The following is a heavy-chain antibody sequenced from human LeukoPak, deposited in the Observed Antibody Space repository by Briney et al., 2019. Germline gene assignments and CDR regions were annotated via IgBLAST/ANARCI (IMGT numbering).Heavy chain of an antibody. V-gene: IGHV4-39*01. CDR3: ARQFYESRSPHAKYFQQ. CDR1: GGSLSSSSYY. CDR2: IYYSGST. D-gene: IGHD3-22*01. J-gene: IGHJ1*01. Sequence: PSETLSLSCSVSGGSLSSSSYYWGWIRQAPGRGLEWIGNIYYSGSTYYSPSLKSRVTISLDTSKTQFSLKLNSVTAADTAVYYCARQFYESRSPHAKYFQQWGQGTLVTVSS.